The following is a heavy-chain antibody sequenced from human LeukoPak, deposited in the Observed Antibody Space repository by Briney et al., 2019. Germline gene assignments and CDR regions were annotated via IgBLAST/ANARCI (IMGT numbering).Heavy chain of an antibody. CDR3: AILTGYAYYYYMDV. CDR1: GGTFSSYA. J-gene: IGHJ6*03. V-gene: IGHV1-69*13. Sequence: GASVKVSCKASGGTFSSYAISWVRQAPGQGLEWMGGIIPIFGTANYAQKFQGRVTITADESTSTAYMELSSLRSEDTAVYYCAILTGYAYYYYMDVWGKGTTVTISS. CDR2: IIPIFGTA. D-gene: IGHD3-9*01.